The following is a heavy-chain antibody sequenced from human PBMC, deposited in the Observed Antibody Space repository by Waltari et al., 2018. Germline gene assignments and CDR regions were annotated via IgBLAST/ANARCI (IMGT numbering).Heavy chain of an antibody. V-gene: IGHV3-53*01. CDR3: ARGNTKYGMDV. CDR1: SFNVSSYY. J-gene: IGHJ6*02. D-gene: IGHD3-10*01. CDR2: LYHAGNT. Sequence: EVQLVESGGHLIQPGGSLRLSCAASSFNVSSYYMNWVRQAPGKGLEWVSILYHAGNTYYADSVKGRFTFSRDNSKNTLYLQMNSQRAEDTAVYYCARGNTKYGMDVWGQGTTVTVSS.